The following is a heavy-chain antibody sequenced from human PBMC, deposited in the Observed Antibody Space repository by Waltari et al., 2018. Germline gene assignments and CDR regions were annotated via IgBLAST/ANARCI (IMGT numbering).Heavy chain of an antibody. CDR1: GGTFSSYA. Sequence: QVQLVQSGAEVKKPGSSVKVSCKASGGTFSSYAISWVRQAPGQGLEWMGGIIHIFGTANYAQKFQGRVTITTDESTSTAYMELSSLRSEDTAVYYCARDLHYYGSGSYYTLDYWGQGTLVTVSS. J-gene: IGHJ4*02. CDR3: ARDLHYYGSGSYYTLDY. D-gene: IGHD3-10*01. V-gene: IGHV1-69*05. CDR2: IIHIFGTA.